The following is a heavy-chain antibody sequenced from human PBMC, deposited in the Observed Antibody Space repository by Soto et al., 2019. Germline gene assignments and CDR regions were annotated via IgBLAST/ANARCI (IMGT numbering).Heavy chain of an antibody. J-gene: IGHJ4*02. Sequence: SETLSLTCTVSGGSISSGDYYWSWIRQPPGKGLEWIGYIYYSGSTYYNPSLKSRVTISVDTSKNQFSLKLSSVTAADTAVYYCATLSLGYCTSTSCYTDYWGQGTLVTVSS. CDR3: ATLSLGYCTSTSCYTDY. CDR2: IYYSGST. CDR1: GGSISSGDYY. D-gene: IGHD2-2*02. V-gene: IGHV4-30-4*01.